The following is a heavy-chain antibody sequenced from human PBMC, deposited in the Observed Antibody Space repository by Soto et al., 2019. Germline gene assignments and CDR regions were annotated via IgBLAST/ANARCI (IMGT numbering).Heavy chain of an antibody. CDR1: GGSVTTYS. CDR2: ISYSGST. Sequence: SETLSLTCTVSGGSVTTYSWGWIRQPPGKELEWVGYISYSGSTNYNPSLKSRVTISRVTSKNQFSLNLVSVTAADSAVYYCARARYQLLHPYYYGMDVWGQGTTVTVSS. J-gene: IGHJ6*02. CDR3: ARARYQLLHPYYYGMDV. D-gene: IGHD2-2*01. V-gene: IGHV4-59*02.